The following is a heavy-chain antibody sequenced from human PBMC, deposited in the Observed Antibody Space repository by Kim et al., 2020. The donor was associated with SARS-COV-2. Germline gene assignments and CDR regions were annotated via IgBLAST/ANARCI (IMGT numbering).Heavy chain of an antibody. CDR3: AGSEGYAAERCFVY. J-gene: IGHJ4*01. CDR1: GGSVSSGSYY. V-gene: IGHV4-61*01. CDR2: IYYSGST. Sequence: SETLSLTCTVSGGSVSSGSYYWSWIRQPPGKGLEWIGYIYYSGSTNYNPSLKSRVTISVDTSKNQFSLKLSSLTAADTAVYYCAGSEGYAAERCFVYWG. D-gene: IGHD2-15*01.